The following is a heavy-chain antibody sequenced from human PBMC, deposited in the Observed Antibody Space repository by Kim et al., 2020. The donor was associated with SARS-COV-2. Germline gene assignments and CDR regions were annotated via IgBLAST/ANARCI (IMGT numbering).Heavy chain of an antibody. Sequence: GGSLRLSCAASGFPFSEYHMTWIRQAPGKGLEWVSYISRGSTYSNYADSVKGRFTISRDDARKSLYLQMNNLRAEDTAFYYCARDRVPTTDYDYWGQGTLVTVSS. CDR2: ISRGSTYS. J-gene: IGHJ4*02. D-gene: IGHD5-12*01. V-gene: IGHV3-11*05. CDR3: ARDRVPTTDYDY. CDR1: GFPFSEYH.